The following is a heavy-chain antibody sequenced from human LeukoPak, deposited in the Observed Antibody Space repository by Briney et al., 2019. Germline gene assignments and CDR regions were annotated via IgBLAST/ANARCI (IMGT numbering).Heavy chain of an antibody. CDR2: INPNSGGT. J-gene: IGHJ6*03. D-gene: IGHD2-2*01. CDR1: GYTFTGFY. V-gene: IGHV1-2*02. Sequence: GASVKVSCKPSGYTFTGFYIHWVRQAPGQGLEWMGCINPNSGGTDYAQKFQGRVTMTRDTSISTAYMELNRLTSDDTAVYYCARSDQFPYYMDVWGKGTTVTVSS. CDR3: ARSDQFPYYMDV.